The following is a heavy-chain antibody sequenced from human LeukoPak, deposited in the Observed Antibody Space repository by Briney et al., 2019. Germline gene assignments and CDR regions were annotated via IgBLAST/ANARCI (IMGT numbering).Heavy chain of an antibody. D-gene: IGHD3-9*01. CDR2: IIPIFGTA. V-gene: IGHV1-69*06. CDR3: ASHTYYDILTGYLKDY. J-gene: IGHJ4*02. CDR1: GGTFSSYA. Sequence: SVKVSCKASGGTFSSYAISWVRQAPGQGLEWMGGIIPIFGTANYAQKFQGRVTITADKSTSTAYMELSSLRSEDTAVYYCASHTYYDILTGYLKDYWGQGTLVTVSS.